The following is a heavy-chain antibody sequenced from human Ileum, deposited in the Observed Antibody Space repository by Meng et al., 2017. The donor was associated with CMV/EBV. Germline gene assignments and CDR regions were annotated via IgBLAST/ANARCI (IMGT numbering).Heavy chain of an antibody. CDR2: IIHTGST. CDR1: GGSFMNYY. Sequence: LPLTCTGYGGSFMNYYWSWIRQPPGKGLEWIGEIIHTGSTNYNSSLKSRATISVDTSKKQFSLKLNSVTAADSGVYYCARVGQLLDYWGQGTLVTVSS. J-gene: IGHJ4*02. CDR3: ARVGQLLDY. V-gene: IGHV4-34*12. D-gene: IGHD5-18*01.